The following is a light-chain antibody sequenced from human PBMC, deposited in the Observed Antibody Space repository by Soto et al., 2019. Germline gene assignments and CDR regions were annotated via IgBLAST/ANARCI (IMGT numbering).Light chain of an antibody. CDR1: QSISTW. CDR3: QQYNGFWT. Sequence: DIQMTQSPSTLSASVGDRVTITCRASQSISTWLAWYQQKPGKAPKLLIYAASFLEGGVPSRFSGSGSGTEFTLTISSLQPDDFATYYCQQYNGFWTFGQGTKVEIK. V-gene: IGKV1-5*01. CDR2: AAS. J-gene: IGKJ1*01.